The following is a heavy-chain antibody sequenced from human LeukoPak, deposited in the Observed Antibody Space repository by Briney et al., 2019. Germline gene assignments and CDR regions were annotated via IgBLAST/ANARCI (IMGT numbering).Heavy chain of an antibody. CDR2: IYHSGNT. CDR1: GDSIASSNW. V-gene: IGHV4-4*02. D-gene: IGHD4-17*01. CDR3: ARDAMTTVTHDY. Sequence: SGTLSLTCAVSGDSIASSNWWSWVRQPPEKGLEWIGEIYHSGNTNYNPPLKSRVTISLDKSKNQFSLKLSSVTAADTAVYYCARDAMTTVTHDYWGQGTLVTVSS. J-gene: IGHJ4*02.